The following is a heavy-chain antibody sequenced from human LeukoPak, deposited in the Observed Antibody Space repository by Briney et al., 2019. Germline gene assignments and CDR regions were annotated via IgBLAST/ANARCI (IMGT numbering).Heavy chain of an antibody. Sequence: ASVKVSCKASGGTFSSYAISWVRQAPGQGLEWMGGIIPIFGTANYAQKFQGRVTMTEDTSTDTAYMELSSLRSEDTAVYYCATEVEWLVSWGQGTLVTVSS. CDR3: ATEVEWLVS. D-gene: IGHD6-19*01. V-gene: IGHV1-69*06. CDR1: GGTFSSYA. J-gene: IGHJ5*02. CDR2: IIPIFGTA.